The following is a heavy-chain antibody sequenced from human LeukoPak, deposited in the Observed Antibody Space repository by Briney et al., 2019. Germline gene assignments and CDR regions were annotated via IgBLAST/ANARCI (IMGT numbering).Heavy chain of an antibody. CDR3: ARGRYYYYGSGSYWWYYGMDV. CDR2: SNHSGST. V-gene: IGHV4-34*01. D-gene: IGHD3-10*01. CDR1: GGSFSGYY. Sequence: SETLSLTCGVYGGSFSGYYWSWIRQPPGKGLEWIGESNHSGSTNYNPSLKSRVTISVDTSKNQFSLKLSSVTAADTAVYYCARGRYYYYGSGSYWWYYGMDVWGQGTTVTVSS. J-gene: IGHJ6*02.